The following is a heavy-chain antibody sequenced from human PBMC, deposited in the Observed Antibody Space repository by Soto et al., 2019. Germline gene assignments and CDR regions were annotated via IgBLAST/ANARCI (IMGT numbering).Heavy chain of an antibody. J-gene: IGHJ4*02. V-gene: IGHV4-34*01. D-gene: IGHD1-26*01. Sequence: ETLSLTCDVYGGSFSDYIWTWIRQTPGKGLQWIGQINHSGSANYNPSLKSRVTISVHTSSSQFSLELSSVTAADTAVYYCARGLISGSHYSGGWYYFDSWGQGTQVTVS. CDR3: ARGLISGSHYSGGWYYFDS. CDR1: GGSFSDYI. CDR2: INHSGSA.